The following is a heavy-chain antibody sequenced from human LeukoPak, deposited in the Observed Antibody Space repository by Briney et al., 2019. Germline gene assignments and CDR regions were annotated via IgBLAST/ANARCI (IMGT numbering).Heavy chain of an antibody. Sequence: GESLKVSCKASSYNFRNYWIGWVRQMPGKGLEWMGIIYPGGSQTLYMPSFEGQVTISVDKSTSTVYLQWSTLKASDTAMYYCARPVRDIVVVPAARSYWYFDLWGRGTLVTVSS. D-gene: IGHD2-2*01. CDR3: ARPVRDIVVVPAARSYWYFDL. CDR1: SYNFRNYW. CDR2: IYPGGSQT. J-gene: IGHJ2*01. V-gene: IGHV5-51*01.